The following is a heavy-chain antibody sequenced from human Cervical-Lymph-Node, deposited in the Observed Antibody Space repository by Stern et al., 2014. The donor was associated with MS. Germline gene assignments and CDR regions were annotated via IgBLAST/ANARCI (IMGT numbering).Heavy chain of an antibody. CDR1: GYTFTSYA. Sequence: QVQLVQSGAEVKKPGASVKVSCKASGYTFTSYAIDWVRQAPGQRLEWMGWINTDKGNTKYSQKFQGRVTFTRDTFASTVYMELSSLISEDTAVYYCARDRTVVTTAFYLWGQGTMVTVSS. CDR3: ARDRTVVTTAFYL. J-gene: IGHJ3*01. V-gene: IGHV1-3*04. CDR2: INTDKGNT. D-gene: IGHD4-11*01.